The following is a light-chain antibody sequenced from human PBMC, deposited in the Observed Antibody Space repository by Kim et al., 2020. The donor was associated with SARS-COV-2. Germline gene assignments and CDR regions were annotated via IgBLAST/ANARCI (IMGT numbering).Light chain of an antibody. CDR2: DIS. Sequence: GQSVTISCSGTINDLGTYALISWYQQYPGKAPRLIIFDISQRPSGISGRFSGSKSGNTASLTISPLEPDDEADYFCCSFTSGITWVFGGGTQLTV. CDR1: INDLGTYAL. CDR3: CSFTSGITWV. V-gene: IGLV2-23*02. J-gene: IGLJ3*02.